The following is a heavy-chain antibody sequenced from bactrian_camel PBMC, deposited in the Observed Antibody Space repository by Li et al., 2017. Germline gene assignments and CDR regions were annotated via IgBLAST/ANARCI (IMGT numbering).Heavy chain of an antibody. CDR2: IYNRSNRT. D-gene: IGHD3*01. CDR3: AADQSGSWPPQPRWYHR. Sequence: HVQQVESGGGSVQAGGSLRLSCVGSGGTYSRDSLAWFRQGSGKEREAVAAIYNRSNRTYYADSVKGRFTISQDDASNILYPQMNNLKPEDTDMYYCAADQSGSWPPQPRWYHRWGQGTQVTVS. V-gene: IGHV3-3*01. J-gene: IGHJ4*01. CDR1: GGTYSRDS.